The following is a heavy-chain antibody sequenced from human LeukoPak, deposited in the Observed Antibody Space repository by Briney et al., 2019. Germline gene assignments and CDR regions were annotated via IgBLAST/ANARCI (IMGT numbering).Heavy chain of an antibody. Sequence: GESLRLSCAASGFTFSRFAVSWVRQAPGKGLEWVSTISGSGYSTYYADSVKGRFTLSGDSSKNTLFLQMNSLRAEDTAVYYCAKDRWQQLVRGEFDYWGQGTLVTVSS. V-gene: IGHV3-23*01. J-gene: IGHJ4*02. D-gene: IGHD6-13*01. CDR3: AKDRWQQLVRGEFDY. CDR1: GFTFSRFA. CDR2: ISGSGYST.